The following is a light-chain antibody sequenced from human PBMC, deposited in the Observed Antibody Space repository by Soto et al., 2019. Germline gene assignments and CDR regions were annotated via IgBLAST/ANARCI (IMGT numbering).Light chain of an antibody. J-gene: IGLJ2*01. Sequence: QSVLTQPASVSGSPGQSITISCTGTSSDIGGYNYVSWYQQHPAKAPKLIIYDVSNRPSGVSNRFSGSKSGNTASLAISGLQAEDEADYYCSSYTSSKTLVFGGGTKLTVL. CDR2: DVS. CDR1: SSDIGGYNY. CDR3: SSYTSSKTLV. V-gene: IGLV2-14*03.